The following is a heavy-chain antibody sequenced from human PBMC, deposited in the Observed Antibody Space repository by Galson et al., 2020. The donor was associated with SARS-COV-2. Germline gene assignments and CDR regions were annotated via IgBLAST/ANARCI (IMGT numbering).Heavy chain of an antibody. D-gene: IGHD6-13*01. V-gene: IGHV3-15*01. J-gene: IGHJ3*02. CDR3: TTSYSRSWYSRNAFDI. CDR1: GFTFSNAW. CDR2: TKSKTDGGTT. Sequence: LSLTCAASGFTFSNAWMSWVRQAPGKGLEWVGRTKSKTDGGTTDYAAPVKGRFTISRDDSKNTLYLQMNSLKTEDTAIYYCTTSYSRSWYSRNAFDIWGQGTMVTVSS.